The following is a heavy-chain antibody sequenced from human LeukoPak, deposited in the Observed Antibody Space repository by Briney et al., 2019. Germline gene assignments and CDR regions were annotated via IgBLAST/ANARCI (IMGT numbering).Heavy chain of an antibody. D-gene: IGHD6-19*01. J-gene: IGHJ4*02. CDR3: ARNMYTSGWYRLGY. CDR1: GFTFSSYS. V-gene: IGHV3-48*01. CDR2: ISYSSSII. Sequence: PGGSLRLSCAASGFTFSSYSMNWVRQAPGKGLEWVSYISYSSSIIYYADSVKGRFTISRDNAKNSLYLQMNSLRAEDTAVYYCARNMYTSGWYRLGYWGRGTLVTVSS.